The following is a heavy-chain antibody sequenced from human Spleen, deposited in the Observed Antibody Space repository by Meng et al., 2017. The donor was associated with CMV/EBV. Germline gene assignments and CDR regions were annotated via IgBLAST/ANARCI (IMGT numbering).Heavy chain of an antibody. J-gene: IGHJ6*02. CDR2: ISGYNGKT. CDR1: GYTFTTYW. V-gene: IGHV1-18*04. CDR3: ARRTTDDTMDV. Sequence: GESLKISCKSSGYTFTTYWIGWVRQAPGQGLEWMGWISGYNGKTNYAEKLQGRVAMTTDTSTSTGYMELRSLRSDDTAVYYCARRTTDDTMDVWGQGTAVTVSS. D-gene: IGHD1-7*01.